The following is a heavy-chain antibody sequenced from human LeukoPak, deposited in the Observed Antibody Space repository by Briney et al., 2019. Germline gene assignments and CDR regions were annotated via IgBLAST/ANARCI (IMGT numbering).Heavy chain of an antibody. CDR2: LSGSGITT. CDR3: AKGIYSSGWSYFDY. J-gene: IGHJ4*01. Sequence: GGSLRLSCSASGFPFDSYAMSWVRQAPGKGLEWVSTLSGSGITTYYADSVKGRFTISRDNSKNTLYLQMNTLRAEDSALYYCAKGIYSSGWSYFDYWGHGTLVTVSS. V-gene: IGHV3-23*01. CDR1: GFPFDSYA. D-gene: IGHD6-19*01.